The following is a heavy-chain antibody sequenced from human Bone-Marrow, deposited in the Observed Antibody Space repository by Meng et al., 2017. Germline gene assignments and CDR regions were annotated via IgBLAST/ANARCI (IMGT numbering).Heavy chain of an antibody. D-gene: IGHD2-15*01. J-gene: IGHJ5*02. Sequence: GESLKISCAASGFTFSSYAMHWVRQAPGKGLEWVAVISYDGSNKYYADSVKGRFTISRDNSKNTLYLQMNSLRAEDTAVYYCTRLDMGFWFDPWGQGTLVTVSS. V-gene: IGHV3-30*04. CDR1: GFTFSSYA. CDR3: TRLDMGFWFDP. CDR2: ISYDGSNK.